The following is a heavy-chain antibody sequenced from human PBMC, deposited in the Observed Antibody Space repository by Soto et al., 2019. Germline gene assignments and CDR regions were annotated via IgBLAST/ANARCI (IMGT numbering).Heavy chain of an antibody. CDR2: IYYSGST. J-gene: IGHJ5*02. CDR3: ARFYCSSTSCYANWFDP. CDR1: VGSISSGGYY. D-gene: IGHD2-2*01. V-gene: IGHV4-31*03. Sequence: LSLTFTVSVGSISSGGYYWSWIRQHPGKGLEWIGYIYYSGSTYYNPSLKSRVTISVDTSKNQFSLKLSSVTAADTAVYYCARFYCSSTSCYANWFDPWGQGTLLTVSS.